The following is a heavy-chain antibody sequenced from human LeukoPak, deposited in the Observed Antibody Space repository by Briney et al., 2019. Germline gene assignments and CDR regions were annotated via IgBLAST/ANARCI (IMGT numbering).Heavy chain of an antibody. CDR2: ISSSSSYI. CDR3: AKAASPDAHDYLDY. CDR1: GFTFSSYW. D-gene: IGHD2-21*01. J-gene: IGHJ4*02. Sequence: PGGSLRLSCAVSGFTFSSYWMSWVRQAPGKGLEWVSSISSSSSYIYYADSVKGRFTISRDNAKNSLYLQMNSLRAEDTAVYYCAKAASPDAHDYLDYWGQGTLVTVSS. V-gene: IGHV3-21*04.